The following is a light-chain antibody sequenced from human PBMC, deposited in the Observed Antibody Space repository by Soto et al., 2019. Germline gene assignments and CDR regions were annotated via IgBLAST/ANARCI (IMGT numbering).Light chain of an antibody. Sequence: VLTLSVAALLLYKGERATLSRRASQSVKTFLVWYQQRPGQPPRLLIHDASHRAAGIPARFSGSGFGTDFTLTISSLEPEDAAVYYCQQYGSSLITFCHVRRLEIK. J-gene: IGKJ5*01. CDR2: DAS. CDR3: QQYGSSLIT. CDR1: QSVKTF. V-gene: IGKV3-11*01.